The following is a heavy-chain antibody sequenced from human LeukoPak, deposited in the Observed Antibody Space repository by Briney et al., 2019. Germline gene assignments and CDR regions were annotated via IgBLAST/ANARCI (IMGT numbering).Heavy chain of an antibody. CDR1: GGSISSGDYY. CDR3: AREGSIDDSSGYYYGFDY. Sequence: PSQTLSLTCTVSGGSISSGDYYWSWIRQPPGKGLEWIGYTYYSGSTYYNPSLKSRVTISVDTSKNQFSLKLSSVTAADTAVYYCAREGSIDDSSGYYYGFDYWGQGTLVTVSS. D-gene: IGHD3-22*01. J-gene: IGHJ4*02. CDR2: TYYSGST. V-gene: IGHV4-30-4*01.